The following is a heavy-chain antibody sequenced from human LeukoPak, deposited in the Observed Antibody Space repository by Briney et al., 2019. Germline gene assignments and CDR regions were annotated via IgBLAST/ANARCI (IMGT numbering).Heavy chain of an antibody. CDR1: GGSFSGYY. V-gene: IGHV4-34*01. CDR2: INHSGST. D-gene: IGHD6-13*01. J-gene: IGHJ6*02. Sequence: SETLSLTCAVYGGSFSGYYWSWIRQPPGKGLEWIGEINHSGSTNYNPSLKSRVTISVDTSKNQFSLKLSSVTAADTAVYYCARDETAQLDRYGMDVWGQGTTVTVPS. CDR3: ARDETAQLDRYGMDV.